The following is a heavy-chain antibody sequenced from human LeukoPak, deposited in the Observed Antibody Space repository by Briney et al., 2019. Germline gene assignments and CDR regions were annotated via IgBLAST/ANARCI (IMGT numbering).Heavy chain of an antibody. CDR1: GGSISSGSYY. CDR2: IYTSGST. Sequence: NPSQTLSLTCTVSGGSISSGSYYWSWIRQPAGKGREWIGRIYTSGSTNYNPSLKSRVTISVDTSKNQFSLKLSSVTAADTAVYYCARGERQYQLLWDFYYYYMDVWGKGTTVTVSS. J-gene: IGHJ6*03. CDR3: ARGERQYQLLWDFYYYYMDV. V-gene: IGHV4-61*02. D-gene: IGHD2-2*01.